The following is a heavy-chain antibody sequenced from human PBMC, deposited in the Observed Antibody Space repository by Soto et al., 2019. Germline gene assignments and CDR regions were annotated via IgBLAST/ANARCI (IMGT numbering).Heavy chain of an antibody. V-gene: IGHV1-2*04. J-gene: IGHJ2*01. D-gene: IGHD7-27*01. CDR3: ARRRLTGDFWYFDL. CDR1: GYTFTGYY. CDR2: INPNSGGT. Sequence: ASVKVSCKASGYTFTGYYMHWVRQAPGQGLEWMGWINPNSGGTNYAQKFQGWVTMTRDTSISTAYMELSRLRSDDTAVYYCARRRLTGDFWYFDLWGRGTLVTVSS.